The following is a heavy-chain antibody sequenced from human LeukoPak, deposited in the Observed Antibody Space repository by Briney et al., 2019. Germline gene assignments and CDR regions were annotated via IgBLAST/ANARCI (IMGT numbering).Heavy chain of an antibody. CDR2: ISSSSSTI. CDR3: ARDRCSSTSCYTGDDAFDI. V-gene: IGHV3-48*01. CDR1: GFTFSSYS. J-gene: IGHJ3*02. Sequence: GGSLRLSCAASGFTFSSYSMNWVRQAPGKGLEWVSYISSSSSTIYYADSVKGRFTISRDNAKNSLYLQMNSLRAEDTAVYYCARDRCSSTSCYTGDDAFDIWGQGTMVTVSS. D-gene: IGHD2-2*02.